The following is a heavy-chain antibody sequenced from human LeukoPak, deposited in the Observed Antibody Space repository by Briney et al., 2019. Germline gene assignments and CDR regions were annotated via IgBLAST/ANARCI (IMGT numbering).Heavy chain of an antibody. V-gene: IGHV3-7*01. D-gene: IGHD3-9*01. J-gene: IGHJ4*02. CDR3: ARSNYDILSGYSH. CDR2: IQQDGSEK. Sequence: GGSLRLSCVASGFTFSNYWMSWVRHAPGKGLEWVANIQQDGSEKYYVDSVKGRFTISRDNAKNSLYLQMNSLRAEDTAVYYCARSNYDILSGYSHWGQGTLVTVSS. CDR1: GFTFSNYW.